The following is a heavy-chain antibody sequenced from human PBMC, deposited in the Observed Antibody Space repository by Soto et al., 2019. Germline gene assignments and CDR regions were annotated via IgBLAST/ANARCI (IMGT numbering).Heavy chain of an antibody. CDR2: ISAYNGNT. CDR3: ARAGITMVRGVIPAKSDY. D-gene: IGHD3-10*01. V-gene: IGHV1-18*01. Sequence: QVQLVQSGAEVKKPGASVKVSCKASGYTFTSYGISWVRQAPGQGLEWMGWISAYNGNTNYAQKLQGRVTMTTDTSTSTAYMELRSLRSDDTAVYYCARAGITMVRGVIPAKSDYWGQGTLVTVSS. J-gene: IGHJ4*02. CDR1: GYTFTSYG.